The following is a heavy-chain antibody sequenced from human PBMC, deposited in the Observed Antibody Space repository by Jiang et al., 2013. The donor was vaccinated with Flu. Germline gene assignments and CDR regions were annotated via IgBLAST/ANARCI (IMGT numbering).Heavy chain of an antibody. Sequence: LLESGGGLVQPGGSLRLSCAVSGFTVSSDYMSWVRQAPGKGLEWVAVLYTGGTTYYAKSVKNRFTVSRDNSENTLYLHMNSLRVEDTALYYCAKDAGYKYGRPDGFDIWGQGTMVTVSS. CDR1: GFTVSSDY. CDR3: AKDAGYKYGRPDGFDI. CDR2: LYTGGTT. J-gene: IGHJ3*02. D-gene: IGHD5-18*01. V-gene: IGHV3-66*01.